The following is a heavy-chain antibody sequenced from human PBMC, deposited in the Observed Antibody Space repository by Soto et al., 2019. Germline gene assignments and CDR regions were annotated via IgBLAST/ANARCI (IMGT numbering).Heavy chain of an antibody. CDR1: GFSFSDYY. CDR3: TRTKNSGYDF. CDR2: ISSSSTYI. D-gene: IGHD5-12*01. Sequence: QVQLVESGGGLVKPGGSLRLSCAASGFSFSDYYMSWIRQAPGKGLEWVSYISSSSTYIKYADSVKGRFTISRDNAKNSLYLQMNSRRAEDTALYYCTRTKNSGYDFWGQGTLVTVSS. J-gene: IGHJ4*02. V-gene: IGHV3-11*06.